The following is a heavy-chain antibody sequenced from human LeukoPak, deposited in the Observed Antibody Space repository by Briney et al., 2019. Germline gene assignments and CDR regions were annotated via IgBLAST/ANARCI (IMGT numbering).Heavy chain of an antibody. D-gene: IGHD2-2*01. CDR2: IYYTGVT. J-gene: IGHJ4*02. CDR3: ARRKATMPEYYFDY. CDR1: SGSISSNSYY. Sequence: SETLSLTCTVSSGSISSNSYYWAWIRQPPGKGLEWIGTIYYTGVTNYNPSLKSRVTISVDTSRGQFSLKLSYVTAADTAVYYCARRKATMPEYYFDYWGQGTLVTVSS. V-gene: IGHV4-39*01.